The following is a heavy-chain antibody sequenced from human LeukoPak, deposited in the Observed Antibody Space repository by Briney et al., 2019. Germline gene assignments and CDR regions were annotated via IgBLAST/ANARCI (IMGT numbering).Heavy chain of an antibody. CDR1: GYSISSGYY. J-gene: IGHJ5*02. CDR3: ARGLLAGNWFDP. Sequence: SETLSLTCTVCGYSISSGYYWGWIRQPPGKGLEWIGSIYHSGSTYYNPSLKSRVTISVDTSKNQFSLKLSSVTAADTPVYYCARGLLAGNWFDPWGQGTPVTVSS. V-gene: IGHV4-38-2*02. CDR2: IYHSGST. D-gene: IGHD3-3*02.